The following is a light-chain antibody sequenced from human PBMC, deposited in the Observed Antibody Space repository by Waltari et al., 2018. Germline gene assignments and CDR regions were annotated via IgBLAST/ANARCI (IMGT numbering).Light chain of an antibody. CDR2: GSS. CDR1: GSNIGAGFD. Sequence: QSVLTQAPSMSGAPGQRVTISCTGSGSNIGAGFDVHWYQQLPRAAPKLLIYGSSSRPLGVPDRFFGSKSGTSASLVIIGLQPEDEAVYYCQSYDTSLSVVFGGGTKLTVL. CDR3: QSYDTSLSVV. V-gene: IGLV1-40*01. J-gene: IGLJ3*02.